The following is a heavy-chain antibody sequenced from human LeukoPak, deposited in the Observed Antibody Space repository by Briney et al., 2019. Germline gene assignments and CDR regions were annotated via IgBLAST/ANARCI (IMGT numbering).Heavy chain of an antibody. V-gene: IGHV3-30-3*01. D-gene: IGHD2-21*02. CDR1: GFTFSSYA. CDR3: ATSSIVVVTAIPTVSVFDY. CDR2: ISYDGSNK. J-gene: IGHJ4*02. Sequence: HPGGSLRLSCAASGFTFSSYAMHWVRQAPGKGLEWVAVISYDGSNKYYADSVKGRFTISRDNSKNTLYLQMNSLRAEDTAVYYCATSSIVVVTAIPTVSVFDYWGQGTLVTVSS.